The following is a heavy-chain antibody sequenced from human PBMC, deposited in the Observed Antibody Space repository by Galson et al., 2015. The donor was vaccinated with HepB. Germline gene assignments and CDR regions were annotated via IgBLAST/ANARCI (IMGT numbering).Heavy chain of an antibody. D-gene: IGHD5-18*01. Sequence: SVKVSCKASGYTFTYYAMNWVRQAPGQGLEWMGWINTNTGNPTYAQGFTGRFVFSLDTSVSTAYLQISSLKAEDTAVYYCARDQLRNRGYSYAGGWFFDYWGQGTLVTVSS. CDR2: INTNTGNP. CDR3: ARDQLRNRGYSYAGGWFFDY. V-gene: IGHV7-4-1*02. CDR1: GYTFTYYA. J-gene: IGHJ4*02.